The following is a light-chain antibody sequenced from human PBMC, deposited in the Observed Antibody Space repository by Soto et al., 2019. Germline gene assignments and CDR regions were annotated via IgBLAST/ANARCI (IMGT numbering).Light chain of an antibody. Sequence: QSVLTQPPSASGTPGQRVTISCSGSSSNIGSNYVYWYQQLPGTAPKLLIYRNNQRPSGVPDRFSGSKSGTSASLAISGLRSEDDADYHCAAWDDSLRGAVFGGGTQLTVL. V-gene: IGLV1-47*01. CDR1: SSNIGSNY. CDR3: AAWDDSLRGAV. J-gene: IGLJ7*01. CDR2: RNN.